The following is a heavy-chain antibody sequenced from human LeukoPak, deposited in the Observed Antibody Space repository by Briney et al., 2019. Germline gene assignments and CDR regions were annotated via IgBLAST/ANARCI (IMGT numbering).Heavy chain of an antibody. D-gene: IGHD6-13*01. J-gene: IGHJ3*02. CDR2: ISYDGSNK. Sequence: GGSLRLSCAASGFTFSSYGMHWVRQAPGKGLEWVAVISYDGSNKYYADSVKGRFTISRDDSKNTLYLQMNSLRAEDTAVYYCAKDQRYSSSWPDDAFDIWGQGTMVTVSS. CDR1: GFTFSSYG. CDR3: AKDQRYSSSWPDDAFDI. V-gene: IGHV3-30*18.